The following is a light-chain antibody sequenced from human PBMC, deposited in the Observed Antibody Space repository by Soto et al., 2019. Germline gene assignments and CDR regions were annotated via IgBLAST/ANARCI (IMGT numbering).Light chain of an antibody. CDR2: LNNDGSH. CDR3: QTWGTGSWV. J-gene: IGLJ3*02. V-gene: IGLV4-69*02. CDR1: SGHSSYG. Sequence: QSVLTQSPSASASLGASVKLTCTLSSGHSSYGIAWHQQQPEKGPRYLMKLNNDGSHTKGDGIPDRFSGSSSGAERYLTISSLQSEDEADYYCQTWGTGSWVFGGGTKLTVL.